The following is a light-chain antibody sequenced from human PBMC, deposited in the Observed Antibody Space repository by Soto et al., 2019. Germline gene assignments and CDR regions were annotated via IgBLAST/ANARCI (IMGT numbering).Light chain of an antibody. J-gene: IGKJ1*01. V-gene: IGKV1-39*01. CDR1: QSITGY. Sequence: DIQMTQSPSSXSASVGDRVTITCRASQSITGYLNWYQQKPGKVPKLLIYAASTLQSGVPSRFSGSGSGTDFTLTLRSLQAEDSATYYCQQRFIAPWTFGQGSKV. CDR3: QQRFIAPWT. CDR2: AAS.